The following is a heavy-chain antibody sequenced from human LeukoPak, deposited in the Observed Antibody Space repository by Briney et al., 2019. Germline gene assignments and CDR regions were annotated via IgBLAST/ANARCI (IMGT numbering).Heavy chain of an antibody. CDR1: GFTFSSYG. Sequence: GRSLRLSCAASGFTFSSYGMHWVRQAPGKGLEWVAVISYDGSNKYYADSVKGRFTISRDNSKNTLYLQMNSLRAEDTAVYYCARGHETTVTSYYGMDVWGQGTTVTVSS. J-gene: IGHJ6*02. CDR2: ISYDGSNK. D-gene: IGHD4-17*01. V-gene: IGHV3-30*03. CDR3: ARGHETTVTSYYGMDV.